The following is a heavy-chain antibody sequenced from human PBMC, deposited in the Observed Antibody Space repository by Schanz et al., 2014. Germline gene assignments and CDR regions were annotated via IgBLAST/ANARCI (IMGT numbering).Heavy chain of an antibody. Sequence: QVQLVDSGGGLVKPGGSLRLSCTASGFPFSDYFMAWIRQPPGRGLEWVSYIGNGGVTIYYADSVKGRFTVSRDNAENALYLQMNSLRAEDTAIYYCAKAADWPVTRFDPWGQGTLVTVSS. CDR1: GFPFSDYF. V-gene: IGHV3-11*01. J-gene: IGHJ5*02. CDR3: AKAADWPVTRFDP. D-gene: IGHD3-9*01. CDR2: IGNGGVTI.